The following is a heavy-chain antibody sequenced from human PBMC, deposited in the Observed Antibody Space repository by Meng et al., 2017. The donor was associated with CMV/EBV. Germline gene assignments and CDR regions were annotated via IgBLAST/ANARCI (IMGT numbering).Heavy chain of an antibody. CDR2: IYYSGST. J-gene: IGHJ4*02. Sequence: CTVSGGSISSGGYYWSWIRQHAGKGLEWIGYIYYSGSTYYNPSLKSRVTISVDTSKNQFSLKLSSVTAADTAVYYCARSGDGYNSMDYWGQGTLVTVSS. D-gene: IGHD5-24*01. CDR3: ARSGDGYNSMDY. CDR1: GGSISSGGYY. V-gene: IGHV4-31*03.